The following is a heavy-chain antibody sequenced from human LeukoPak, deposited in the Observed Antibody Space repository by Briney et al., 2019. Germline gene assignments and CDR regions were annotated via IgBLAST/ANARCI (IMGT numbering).Heavy chain of an antibody. V-gene: IGHV1-2*02. CDR2: ISPNSGGT. J-gene: IGHJ4*02. CDR1: GYTFTAYY. Sequence: ASVKVSCKASGYTFTAYYIQWVRQAPGQGLEWMGYISPNSGGTNYAQKFQGRVTMTRDMSTSTVYMELSSLRSEDTAVYYCARDGTPHDYGDHGVDYWGQGTLVTVSS. D-gene: IGHD4-17*01. CDR3: ARDGTPHDYGDHGVDY.